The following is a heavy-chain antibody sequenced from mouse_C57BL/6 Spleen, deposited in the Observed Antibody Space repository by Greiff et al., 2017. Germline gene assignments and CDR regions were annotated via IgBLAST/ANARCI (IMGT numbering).Heavy chain of an antibody. D-gene: IGHD1-1*01. V-gene: IGHV1-50*01. CDR1: GYTFTSYW. Sequence: QVQLQQPGAELVKPGASVKLSCKASGYTFTSYWMQWVQQRPGQGLEWLGEIDPSDSYTNYNQKFKGKATLTVDTSSSTAYMQRSSLTSEDAAIYYCAREGSSSHFDYWGQGTTLTVSS. CDR3: AREGSSSHFDY. CDR2: IDPSDSYT. J-gene: IGHJ2*01.